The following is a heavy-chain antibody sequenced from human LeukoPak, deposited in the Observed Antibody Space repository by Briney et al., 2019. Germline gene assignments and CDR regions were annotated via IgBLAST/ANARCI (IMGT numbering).Heavy chain of an antibody. CDR1: GFTFSDYY. V-gene: IGHV3-11*01. J-gene: IGHJ4*02. CDR2: ISSSGSTI. CDR3: AKRTDIVVVPAALDY. D-gene: IGHD2-2*01. Sequence: GGSLRLSCAASGFTFSDYYMSWIRQAPGKGLEWVSYISSSGSTIYYADSVKGRFTISRDNAKNSLYLQMNSLRAEDTAVYYCAKRTDIVVVPAALDYWGQGTLVTVSS.